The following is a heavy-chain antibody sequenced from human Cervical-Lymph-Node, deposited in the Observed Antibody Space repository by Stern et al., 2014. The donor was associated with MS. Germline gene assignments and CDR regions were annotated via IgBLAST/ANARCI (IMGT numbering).Heavy chain of an antibody. V-gene: IGHV1-69*01. D-gene: IGHD6-6*01. Sequence: QVQLMQSGAEVKKPGSSVKVSCKASGGTFSSYAISWVRQAPGQGLEWMGGIIPIFGTANYAQKFQGRVTITADESTSTAYMELSSLRSEDTAVYYCARERGIKLSSIAARSPPSFFDYWGQGTLVTVSS. CDR3: ARERGIKLSSIAARSPPSFFDY. CDR1: GGTFSSYA. CDR2: IIPIFGTA. J-gene: IGHJ4*02.